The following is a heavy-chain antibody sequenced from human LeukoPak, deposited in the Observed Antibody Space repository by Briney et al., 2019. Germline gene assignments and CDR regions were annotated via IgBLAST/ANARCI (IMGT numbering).Heavy chain of an antibody. CDR3: ATSCCGSYYMDV. V-gene: IGHV1-69*06. D-gene: IGHD2-15*01. CDR1: GGTLNSYV. Sequence: ASVTVSCKASGGTLNSYVISWVRQAPGQGLEWMGGIIPISGTTNYAQKFQGRVTITADKSTSTAYMELSSLRSEDTAVYYCATSCCGSYYMDVWGKGTTVTVSS. J-gene: IGHJ6*03. CDR2: IIPISGTT.